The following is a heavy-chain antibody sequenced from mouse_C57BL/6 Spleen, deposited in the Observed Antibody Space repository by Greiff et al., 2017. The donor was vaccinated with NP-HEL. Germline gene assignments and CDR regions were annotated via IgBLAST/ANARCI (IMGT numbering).Heavy chain of an antibody. CDR1: GYTFTSYW. D-gene: IGHD4-1*01. CDR3: ARQTGPFDD. CDR2: IHPNSGST. J-gene: IGHJ2*01. V-gene: IGHV1-64*01. Sequence: QVQLQQPGAELVKPGASVKLSCKASGYTFTSYWMHWVKQRPGQGLQWIGMIHPNSGSTNDNEKFKSKATLTVDKSSSTAYMQLSSLTSEDSAVYYCARQTGPFDDWGQGTTLTVSS.